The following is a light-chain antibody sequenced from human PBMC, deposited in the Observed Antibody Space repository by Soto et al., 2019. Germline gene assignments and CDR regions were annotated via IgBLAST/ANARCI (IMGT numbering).Light chain of an antibody. CDR3: QQYNSYRT. CDR2: QAS. CDR1: QSVSNS. J-gene: IGKJ1*01. Sequence: DIQMTHSPSTLSASVGDRVTITCRSSQSVSNSLAWYQQKPGIAPNLLIYQASSLESGVPSSFSGSGSGTELTLTISSLQPDDFATYYCQQYNSYRTFGQGTKVEI. V-gene: IGKV1-5*03.